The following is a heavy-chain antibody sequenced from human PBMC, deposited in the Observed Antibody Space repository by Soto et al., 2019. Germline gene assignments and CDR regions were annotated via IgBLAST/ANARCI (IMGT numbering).Heavy chain of an antibody. CDR3: AAFATTGDAFDV. V-gene: IGHV1-58*01. CDR1: GFTFTRSA. D-gene: IGHD4-17*01. Sequence: SVKVSCKASGFTFTRSAVQWVRQARGQRPEWIGWIVVGSGNTNYAQKFQERVTITRDMSTSTAYMELSSLRSEDTAVYYCAAFATTGDAFDVRGQGTMVTVSS. J-gene: IGHJ3*01. CDR2: IVVGSGNT.